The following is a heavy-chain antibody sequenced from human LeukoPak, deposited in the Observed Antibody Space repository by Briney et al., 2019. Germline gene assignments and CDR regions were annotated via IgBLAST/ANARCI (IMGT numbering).Heavy chain of an antibody. CDR2: INHSGST. Sequence: SETLSLTCAVYGGSFSGYYWSWIRQPPGKGLEWIGEINHSGSTNYNPSLKSRVTISVDTSKNQFSLKLSSVTAADTAVYYCARGRNLRHIVVVPAAAYWGQGTLVTVSS. CDR1: GGSFSGYY. V-gene: IGHV4-34*01. J-gene: IGHJ4*02. CDR3: ARGRNLRHIVVVPAAAY. D-gene: IGHD2-2*01.